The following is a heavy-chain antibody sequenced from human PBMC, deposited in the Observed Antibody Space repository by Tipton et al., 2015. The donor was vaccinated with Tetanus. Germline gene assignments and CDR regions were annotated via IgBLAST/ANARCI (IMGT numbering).Heavy chain of an antibody. V-gene: IGHV3-48*03. J-gene: IGHJ4*02. Sequence: SLRLSCAASGFTFSSYEMNWVRQAPGKGLEWVSYISSSGSTIYYADSVKGRFTISRDNAKNSLYLQMNSLRAEDTAVYYCARDDHYYDKAGAPDYWGQGTLVTVSS. CDR3: ARDDHYYDKAGAPDY. CDR1: GFTFSSYE. CDR2: ISSSGSTI. D-gene: IGHD3-22*01.